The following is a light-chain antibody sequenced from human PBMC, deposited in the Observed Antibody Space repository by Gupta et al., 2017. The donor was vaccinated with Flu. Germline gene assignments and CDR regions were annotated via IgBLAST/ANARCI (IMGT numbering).Light chain of an antibody. CDR3: QQATSFPLT. J-gene: IGKJ4*01. CDR1: QGVSSW. Sequence: IQLTESPSSVFASVGDSVTITCRANQGVSSWLAWYQQKPGKAPKLLIYAASNWQSGVPSRFSGSGSGTDFTLTISSLQPEDFAAYYCQQATSFPLTFGGGTKVEIK. CDR2: AAS. V-gene: IGKV1-12*01.